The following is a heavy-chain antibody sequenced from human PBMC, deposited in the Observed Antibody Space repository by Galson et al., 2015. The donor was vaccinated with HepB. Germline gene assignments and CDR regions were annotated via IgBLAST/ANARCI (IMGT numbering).Heavy chain of an antibody. CDR2: IRSKAYGGTT. J-gene: IGHJ4*02. V-gene: IGHV3-49*04. D-gene: IGHD6-19*01. CDR1: GFTFGDYA. Sequence: SLRLSCAASGFTFGDYAMSWVRQAPGKGLEWVGFIRSKAYGGTTEYAASVKGRFTISRDDSKSIAYLQMNSLKTEDTAVYYCTRVAEQWLDTGNYFDYWGQGTLVTVSS. CDR3: TRVAEQWLDTGNYFDY.